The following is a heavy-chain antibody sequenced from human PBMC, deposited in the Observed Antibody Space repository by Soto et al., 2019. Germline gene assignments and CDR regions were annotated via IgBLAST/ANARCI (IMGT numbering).Heavy chain of an antibody. Sequence: PGGSLRLSCAAPGFAFTNYGMHWVRQAPGKGLEWVAFVSNDGNRKYYADSVKGRFTISRDNSENTVYLQMTSLRRDDTAVFYCARDVAMPTGLGLGYWGQGALVTVSS. J-gene: IGHJ4*02. CDR1: GFAFTNYG. CDR3: ARDVAMPTGLGLGY. V-gene: IGHV3-30*03. CDR2: VSNDGNRK. D-gene: IGHD2-2*01.